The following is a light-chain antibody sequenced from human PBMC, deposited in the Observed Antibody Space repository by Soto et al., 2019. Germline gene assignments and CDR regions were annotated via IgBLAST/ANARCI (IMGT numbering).Light chain of an antibody. J-gene: IGKJ3*01. V-gene: IGKV3-20*01. CDR2: RAS. Sequence: EIVLTQSPGTLSLSPGERATLSCRASQTISSSFLAWYQQKPGQAPRLLIYRASRRAPGIPDRFSGSGSWTAFTLTISRLEPEDFAVYSCHQFGSSPLDTFGPGTKVEIK. CDR1: QTISSSF. CDR3: HQFGSSPLDT.